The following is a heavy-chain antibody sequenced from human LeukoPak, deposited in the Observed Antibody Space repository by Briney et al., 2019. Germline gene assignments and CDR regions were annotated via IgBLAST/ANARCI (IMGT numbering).Heavy chain of an antibody. CDR2: IYYSGST. CDR3: ASFVGATTLFDY. J-gene: IGHJ4*02. V-gene: IGHV4-59*01. D-gene: IGHD1-26*01. CDR1: GGSISSYY. Sequence: SETLSLTCTVSGGSISSYYWSWIRQPPGKGLEWIGYIYYSGSTNYNPSLKSRVTISVDTSKNQFSLKLSSVTAADTAVYYCASFVGATTLFDYWGQGTLVTVSP.